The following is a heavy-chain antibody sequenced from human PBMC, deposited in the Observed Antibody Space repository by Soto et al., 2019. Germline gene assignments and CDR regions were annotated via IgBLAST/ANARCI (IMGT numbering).Heavy chain of an antibody. J-gene: IGHJ4*02. Sequence: QVQLVQSGAEVKRPGSSVKVSCKASGDTFSFYSINWVRQAPGLGLEWMGRVNPILSLSNYAQRFQGRVTLTPDKSTSTAYMVISSRRYEDPAIYYCATSYGSGYRAFDDWGQGAQVIASS. CDR1: GDTFSFYS. CDR2: VNPILSLS. D-gene: IGHD3-10*01. V-gene: IGHV1-69*02. CDR3: ATSYGSGYRAFDD.